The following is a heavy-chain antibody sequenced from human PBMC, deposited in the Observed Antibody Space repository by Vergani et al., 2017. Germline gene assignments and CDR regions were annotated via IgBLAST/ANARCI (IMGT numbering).Heavy chain of an antibody. V-gene: IGHV3-23*01. CDR2: ISGSGGST. Sequence: EVQLLESGGGLVQPGGSLRLSCAASGFTFSSYAMSWVRQAPGKGLEWVSAISGSGGSTYYADSVKGRFTISRDDSKTTLYLQMNSLKTEDTAVYYCTTGDNGGKFYYYYGMDVWGQGTTVTVSS. J-gene: IGHJ6*02. CDR3: TTGDNGGKFYYYYGMDV. CDR1: GFTFSSYA. D-gene: IGHD4-23*01.